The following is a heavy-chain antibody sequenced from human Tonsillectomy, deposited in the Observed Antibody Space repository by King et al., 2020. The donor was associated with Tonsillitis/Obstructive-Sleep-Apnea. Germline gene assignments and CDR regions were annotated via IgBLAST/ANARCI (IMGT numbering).Heavy chain of an antibody. J-gene: IGHJ5*02. D-gene: IGHD3-22*01. V-gene: IGHV4-4*07. CDR1: GDSIINYY. CDR2: IYTSGTT. CDR3: ARDLQGAYYYDSSDGGWFDP. Sequence: QLQESGPGLVKPSETLSLSCTVSGDSIINYYWSWIRQPAGKGLEWIGRIYTSGTTNYDPSLKSRVTMSVDTSKNQFSLKLSSVTAADTAVYYCARDLQGAYYYDSSDGGWFDPWGQGTLVTVSS.